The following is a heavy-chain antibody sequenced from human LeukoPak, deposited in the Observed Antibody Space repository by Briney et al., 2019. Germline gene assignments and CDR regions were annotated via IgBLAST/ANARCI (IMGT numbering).Heavy chain of an antibody. Sequence: GGSLRLSCAASGFTFSSYAMSWVRQAPGKGLEWVSATSGSGGSTYYADSVKGRFTISRDNSKNTLYLQMNSLRAEDTAVYYCAKVGYCSSTSCYDYYYYYMDVWGKGTTVTVSS. V-gene: IGHV3-23*01. D-gene: IGHD2-2*01. CDR2: TSGSGGST. J-gene: IGHJ6*03. CDR3: AKVGYCSSTSCYDYYYYYMDV. CDR1: GFTFSSYA.